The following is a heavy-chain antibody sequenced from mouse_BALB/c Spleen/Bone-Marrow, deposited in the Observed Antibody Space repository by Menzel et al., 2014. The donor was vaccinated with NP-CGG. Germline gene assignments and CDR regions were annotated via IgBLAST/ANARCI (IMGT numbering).Heavy chain of an antibody. V-gene: IGHV4-1*02. CDR2: INPGSSTI. D-gene: IGHD1-2*01. J-gene: IGHJ3*01. Sequence: EVKLVESGGGLVQPGGSLKLSCAASGFDFSRYWMSWVRQAPGKGLEWIGEINPGSSTINYTPSLKDKFIISRDNAKNTLYLQMSKVRSEDTALYYCARLHYYGYGIYWGQGTLVTVSA. CDR1: GFDFSRYW. CDR3: ARLHYYGYGIY.